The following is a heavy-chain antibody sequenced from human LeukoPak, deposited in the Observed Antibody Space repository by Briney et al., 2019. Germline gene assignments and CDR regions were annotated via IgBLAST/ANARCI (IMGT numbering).Heavy chain of an antibody. D-gene: IGHD1-26*01. Sequence: ASVKDSCKASGYIFTDYYMHWVRQAAGQGLEWMGWINPNSGGTNSAQKFQGRVTMTRDTSISTAYMELSRLTSDDTAVYYCARHPYSGSYHFDYWGQGTLVTVSS. CDR2: INPNSGGT. CDR1: GYIFTDYY. J-gene: IGHJ4*02. CDR3: ARHPYSGSYHFDY. V-gene: IGHV1-2*02.